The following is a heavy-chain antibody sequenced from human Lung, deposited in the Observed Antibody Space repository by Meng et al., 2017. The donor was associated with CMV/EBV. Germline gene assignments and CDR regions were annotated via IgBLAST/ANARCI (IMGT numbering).Heavy chain of an antibody. Sequence: SXXVSCKASGGTFSSYAISWVRQAPGQGLEWMGGIIPILGIANYAQKFQGRVTMTRNTSISTAYMDLISLRSDDATVYYCARGPIDSVANWGQGTMVTVSS. CDR3: ARGPIDSVAN. V-gene: IGHV1-69*10. CDR2: IIPILGIA. D-gene: IGHD2-15*01. J-gene: IGHJ4*02. CDR1: GGTFSSYA.